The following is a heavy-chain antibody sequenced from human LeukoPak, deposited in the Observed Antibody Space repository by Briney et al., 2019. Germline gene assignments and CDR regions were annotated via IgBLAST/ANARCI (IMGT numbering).Heavy chain of an antibody. V-gene: IGHV3-43*01. CDR1: GFTFDDYT. CDR2: ISWDGGST. CDR3: AKDIGGYSYYLGFDY. D-gene: IGHD5-18*01. J-gene: IGHJ4*02. Sequence: PGGSLRLSCAASGFTFDDYTMHWVRQAPGKGLEWVSLISWDGGSTYYADSVKGRFTISRDNSKNSLYLQMNSLRTEDTALYYCAKDIGGYSYYLGFDYWGQGTLVTVSS.